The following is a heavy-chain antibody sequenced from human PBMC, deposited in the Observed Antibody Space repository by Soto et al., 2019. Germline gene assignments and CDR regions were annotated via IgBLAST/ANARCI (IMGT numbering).Heavy chain of an antibody. D-gene: IGHD3-10*01. CDR1: GYTFTSNY. Sequence: GASVKVSCKASGYTFTSNYMHWVRQAPGQGLEWMGIINPSGGSTSYAQKFEGRVTMTRDTSTSTVYMELSSLRSEDTAVYYCARNLLWFGELAEPDDYYCMDVWGQGTTVTVSS. V-gene: IGHV1-46*01. CDR3: ARNLLWFGELAEPDDYYCMDV. CDR2: INPSGGST. J-gene: IGHJ6*02.